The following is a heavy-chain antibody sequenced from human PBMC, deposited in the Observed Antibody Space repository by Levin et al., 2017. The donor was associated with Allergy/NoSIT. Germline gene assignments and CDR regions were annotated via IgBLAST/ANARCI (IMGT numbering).Heavy chain of an antibody. Sequence: LSLTCAASGFTFRSYGMHWVRQASGKGLEWVAVISKDGSNKNYGDSVKGRFTISRDNSKNTLYLQMNSLRAEDTAVYYCAKDPPSRADGGLGFYFDYWGQGALVTVSS. D-gene: IGHD4-23*01. CDR2: ISKDGSNK. CDR3: AKDPPSRADGGLGFYFDY. J-gene: IGHJ4*02. CDR1: GFTFRSYG. V-gene: IGHV3-30*18.